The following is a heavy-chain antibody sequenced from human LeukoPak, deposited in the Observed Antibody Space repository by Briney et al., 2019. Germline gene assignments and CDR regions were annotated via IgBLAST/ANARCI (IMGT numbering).Heavy chain of an antibody. CDR3: ASYYGGNSGFDD. D-gene: IGHD4-23*01. CDR2: INHTGST. Sequence: SETLSLTCAVYGGSFSGYYWSWIRQPPGKGLEWIGEINHTGSTNYNPSLKSRVTISVDTSNNQFSLKLSSVTAADTAVYHCASYYGGNSGFDDWGQGTLVTVSS. CDR1: GGSFSGYY. V-gene: IGHV4-34*01. J-gene: IGHJ4*01.